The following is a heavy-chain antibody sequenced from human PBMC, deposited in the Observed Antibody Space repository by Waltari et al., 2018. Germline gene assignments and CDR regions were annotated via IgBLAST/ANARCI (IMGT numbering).Heavy chain of an antibody. V-gene: IGHV3-30*18. J-gene: IGHJ4*02. Sequence: QVQLVESGGGVVQPGRSLRLSCAASGFTFSSYGLHWVRQAPGKGLEWVAVISYDGSNKYYADSVKGRFTISRDNSKNTLYLQMNSLRAEDTAVYSCAKDVITFGGVIVSPDYWGQGTLVTVSS. D-gene: IGHD3-16*02. CDR2: ISYDGSNK. CDR1: GFTFSSYG. CDR3: AKDVITFGGVIVSPDY.